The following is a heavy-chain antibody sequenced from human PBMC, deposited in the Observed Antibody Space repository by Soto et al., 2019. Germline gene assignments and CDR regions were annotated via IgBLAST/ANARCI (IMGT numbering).Heavy chain of an antibody. CDR1: GGSVGGVGYS. CDR2: MYHSGTF. J-gene: IGHJ5*02. Sequence: SETLSLTCAVSGGSVGGVGYSWSWIRQPPGGGLEWIGYMYHSGTFLKSPSLKTRLTMSLDMSKNQFSLTLNSMTAADTAVYYCARAQFYSGSGNYNNLMFDAWGQGIQVTVSS. D-gene: IGHD3-10*01. V-gene: IGHV4-30-2*01. CDR3: ARAQFYSGSGNYNNLMFDA.